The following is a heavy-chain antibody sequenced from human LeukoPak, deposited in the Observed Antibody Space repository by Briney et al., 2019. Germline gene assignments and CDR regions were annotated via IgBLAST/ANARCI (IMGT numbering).Heavy chain of an antibody. D-gene: IGHD5-12*01. CDR1: RYTFTSYD. V-gene: IGHV1-8*03. J-gene: IGHJ4*02. CDR2: MNPNSGNT. CDR3: ARGLGVATNFDY. Sequence: PWASVKVSCKASRYTFTSYDINWVRQATGQGLEWMGWMNPNSGNTGYAQKFQGRVTITRNTSISTAYMELSSLRSEDTAVYYCARGLGVATNFDYWGQGTLVTVSS.